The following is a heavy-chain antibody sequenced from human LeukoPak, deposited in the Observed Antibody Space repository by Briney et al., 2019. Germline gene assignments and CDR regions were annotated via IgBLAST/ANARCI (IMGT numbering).Heavy chain of an antibody. J-gene: IGHJ4*02. CDR3: AKDRGSSSWTDY. CDR1: GFTFSSYE. D-gene: IGHD6-13*01. Sequence: GGSLRLSCAASGFTFSSYEMNWVRQAPGKGLEWVSYISSSGTTIYYADSVKGRFTISRDNSKNTLYLQMNSLRAEDTAVYYCAKDRGSSSWTDYWGQGTPVTVSS. V-gene: IGHV3-48*03. CDR2: ISSSGTTI.